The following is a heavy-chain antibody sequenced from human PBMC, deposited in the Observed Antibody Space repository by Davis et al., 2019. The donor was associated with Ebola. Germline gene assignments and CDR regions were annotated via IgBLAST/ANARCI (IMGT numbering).Heavy chain of an antibody. Sequence: GESLKISCAASGFTFSSYWMSWVRQAPGKGLEWVANIKQDGSEKYYVDSVKGRFTISRDNAKNSLYLQMNSLRAEDTAVYYCARDVEEWEYYYYYMDVWGKGTTVTVSS. CDR1: GFTFSSYW. V-gene: IGHV3-7*03. J-gene: IGHJ6*03. D-gene: IGHD1-26*01. CDR3: ARDVEEWEYYYYYMDV. CDR2: IKQDGSEK.